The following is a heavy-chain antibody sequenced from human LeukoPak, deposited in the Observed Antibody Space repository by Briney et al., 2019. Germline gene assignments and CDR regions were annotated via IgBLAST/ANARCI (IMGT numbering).Heavy chain of an antibody. Sequence: GESLRLSCAASGFTFSSYGMHWLRHAPDTGLEWVAAVWYDGSSQYYADSVKRRFTNYIGNSKNALDLQVDSLRAEGTAVYYCVRAGYCSGGSCYGSNYWGQGSLVSVSS. CDR3: VRAGYCSGGSCYGSNY. V-gene: IGHV3-33*01. CDR2: VWYDGSSQ. CDR1: GFTFSSYG. D-gene: IGHD2-15*01. J-gene: IGHJ4*02.